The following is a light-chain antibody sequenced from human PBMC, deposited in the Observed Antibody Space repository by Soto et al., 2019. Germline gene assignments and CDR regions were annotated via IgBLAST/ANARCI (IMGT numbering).Light chain of an antibody. V-gene: IGLV1-47*01. CDR1: SSNIGSNY. CDR2: RNN. J-gene: IGLJ2*01. CDR3: AAWDDSLSGPRVV. Sequence: QPLLTQPPSASGTPGQRVTISCSGSSSNIGSNYVYWYQQLPGTAPKLLIYRNNQRPSGVPDRFSGSKSGTSASLAISGLRSEDEADYYCAAWDDSLSGPRVVFGGGTKVTVL.